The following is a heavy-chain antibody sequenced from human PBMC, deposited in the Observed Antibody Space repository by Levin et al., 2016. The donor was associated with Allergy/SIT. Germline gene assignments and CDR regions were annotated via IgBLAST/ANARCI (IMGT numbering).Heavy chain of an antibody. CDR2: IKQDGSEK. D-gene: IGHD2-8*01. V-gene: IGHV3-7*03. J-gene: IGHJ4*02. Sequence: WIRQPPGKGLEWVANIKQDGSEKSYVDSVKGRFTISRDNAKNSLYLQMNSLRAEDTAVYYCARAPNLYFNYWGQGTLVTVSS. CDR3: ARAPNLYFNY.